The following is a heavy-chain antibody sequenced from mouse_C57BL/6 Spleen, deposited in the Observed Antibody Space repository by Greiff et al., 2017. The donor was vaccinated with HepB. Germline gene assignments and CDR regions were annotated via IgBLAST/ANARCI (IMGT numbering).Heavy chain of an antibody. CDR1: GFTFSSYA. V-gene: IGHV5-9-1*02. J-gene: IGHJ1*03. D-gene: IGHD6-1*01. Sequence: EVKLMESGEGLVKPGGSLKLSCAASGFTFSSYAMSWVRQTPEKRLEWIAYISSGGGYIYYADTVKGRFTITRDNATNTLYLQMSSLKSEDTAMYCCTRDKPQWYFDVWGTGTTVTVSS. CDR3: TRDKPQWYFDV. CDR2: ISSGGGYI.